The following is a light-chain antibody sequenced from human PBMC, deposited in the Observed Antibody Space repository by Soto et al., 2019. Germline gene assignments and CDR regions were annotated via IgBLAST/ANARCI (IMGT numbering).Light chain of an antibody. CDR3: AAWDDILNGV. CDR2: SNN. J-gene: IGLJ2*01. Sequence: QSVLTQPPSASGTPGQTVTISCSGSSSNIGSNTVNWYQQLPGTAPKLLIYSNNQRPSGLPDRFSGSKSGTSASLVIRGLQSEDEADYYCAAWDDILNGVFGGGTKLTVL. CDR1: SSNIGSNT. V-gene: IGLV1-44*01.